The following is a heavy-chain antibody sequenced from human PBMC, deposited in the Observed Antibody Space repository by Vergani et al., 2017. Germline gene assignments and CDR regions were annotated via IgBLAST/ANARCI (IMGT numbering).Heavy chain of an antibody. CDR3: TTXLFSTIFGVVSYYYGMDV. J-gene: IGHJ6*02. V-gene: IGHV3-15*01. CDR2: IKSKTDGGTT. CDR1: GFTFSNAW. Sequence: EVQLVESGGGLVKPGGSLRLSCAASGFTFSNAWMSWVRQAPGKGLEWVGRIKSKTDGGTTDYAAPVKGRFTISRDDSKNTLYLQMNSLKTEDTAVYYCTTXLFSTIFGVVSYYYGMDVWGQGTTVTVSS. D-gene: IGHD3-3*01.